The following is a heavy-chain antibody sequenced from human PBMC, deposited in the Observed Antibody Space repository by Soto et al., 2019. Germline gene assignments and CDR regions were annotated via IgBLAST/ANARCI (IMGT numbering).Heavy chain of an antibody. Sequence: QVQLVQSGAEVKKPGSSVKVSCKASGGTFSSYAISWVRQAPGQGLEWMGGIIPIFGTANYAQKFQGRVTITADASTSTAYMELSSLRSEDTAVYYCARYCSGGSCYSYAFDIWGQGTMVTVSS. CDR1: GGTFSSYA. V-gene: IGHV1-69*01. D-gene: IGHD2-15*01. CDR3: ARYCSGGSCYSYAFDI. CDR2: IIPIFGTA. J-gene: IGHJ3*02.